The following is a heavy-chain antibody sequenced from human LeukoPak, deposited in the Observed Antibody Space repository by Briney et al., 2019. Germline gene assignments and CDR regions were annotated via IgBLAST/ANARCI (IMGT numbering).Heavy chain of an antibody. J-gene: IGHJ5*02. CDR1: GASVSSGSYY. V-gene: IGHV4-61*01. CDR3: ARDGGRYYDSSEGWFDP. Sequence: SETLSLTCTVSGASVSSGSYYWSWIRQPPGKGLEWIGYIYYSGSTNYNPSLKSRVTISVDTSKNQFSLKLSSVTAADTAVYYCARDGGRYYDSSEGWFDPWGQGTLVTVSS. D-gene: IGHD3-22*01. CDR2: IYYSGST.